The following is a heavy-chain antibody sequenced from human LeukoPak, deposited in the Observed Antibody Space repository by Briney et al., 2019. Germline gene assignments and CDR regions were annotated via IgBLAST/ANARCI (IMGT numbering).Heavy chain of an antibody. Sequence: SETLSLTCAVSGGSISSGGYSWSWIRQPPGKGLEWIGYIYHSGSTYHNPSLKSRVTILVDRSKNQFSLKLSSVTAADTAVYYCARAVDTAIGYYFDYWGQGTLVTVSS. V-gene: IGHV4-30-2*01. CDR2: IYHSGST. CDR1: GGSISSGGYS. J-gene: IGHJ4*02. D-gene: IGHD5-18*01. CDR3: ARAVDTAIGYYFDY.